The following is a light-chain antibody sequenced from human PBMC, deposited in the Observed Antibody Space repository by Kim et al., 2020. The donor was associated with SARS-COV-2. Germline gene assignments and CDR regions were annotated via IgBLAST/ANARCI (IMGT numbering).Light chain of an antibody. Sequence: SASRSCRASRSVSTTYLAWYQQKPGQSPRLLIYATSSRATGIPDRFSGSGYGTDFTLTISRLEPEDFAGYYCHQYGSSPTLPGLYTFGQGTKLEI. CDR1: RSVSTTY. CDR2: ATS. J-gene: IGKJ2*01. V-gene: IGKV3-20*01. CDR3: HQYGSSPTLPGLYT.